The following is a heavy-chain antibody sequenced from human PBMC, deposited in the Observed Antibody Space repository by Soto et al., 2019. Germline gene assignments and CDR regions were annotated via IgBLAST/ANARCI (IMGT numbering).Heavy chain of an antibody. CDR3: ARGPVAGFDY. J-gene: IGHJ4*02. CDR1: GFTFSSYA. V-gene: IGHV3-30-3*01. Sequence: QVQLVESGGGVVQPGRSLRLSCAASGFTFSSYAMHWVRQAPGKGLEWVAVISYDGSNKYYADSVKGRFTISRDNSKNMLYLQMNSLRAEDTAVYYCARGPVAGFDYWGQGTLVTVSS. D-gene: IGHD6-19*01. CDR2: ISYDGSNK.